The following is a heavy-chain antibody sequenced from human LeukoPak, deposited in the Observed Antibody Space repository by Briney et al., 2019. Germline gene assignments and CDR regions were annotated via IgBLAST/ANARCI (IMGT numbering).Heavy chain of an antibody. V-gene: IGHV4-39*01. CDR3: ARHYKWIQLWSFFDY. Sequence: PSETLSLTCTVSGDTVTTSSYYWGWIRQPPGKGLEWIGSMSYSGTTNYNPSLKSRVTTSVDTSKNQFSLKLSSVTAADTAIYYCARHYKWIQLWSFFDYWGQGILVTVSS. J-gene: IGHJ4*02. CDR1: GDTVTTSSYY. D-gene: IGHD5-18*01. CDR2: MSYSGTT.